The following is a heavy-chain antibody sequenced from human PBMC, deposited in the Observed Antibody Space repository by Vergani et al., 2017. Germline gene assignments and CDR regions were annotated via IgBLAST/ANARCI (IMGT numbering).Heavy chain of an antibody. CDR3: TTPAEWGLRYYFDY. Sequence: EVQPVESGGGLVKPGGSLRLSCTTSGFTFSSAWMSWVRQAPGKGLEWVARIRPKTDGETTDYAAPVKGGFTISRGDSKNTLYLQMNSRKTEDTAVYYCTTPAEWGLRYYFDYWGQGTLVTVSS. CDR1: GFTFSSAW. D-gene: IGHD3-9*01. V-gene: IGHV3-15*01. CDR2: IRPKTDGETT. J-gene: IGHJ4*02.